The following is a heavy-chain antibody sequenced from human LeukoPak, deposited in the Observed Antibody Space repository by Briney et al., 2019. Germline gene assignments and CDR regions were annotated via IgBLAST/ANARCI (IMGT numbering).Heavy chain of an antibody. D-gene: IGHD5-18*01. CDR2: INSDGSIT. CDR1: GFTFTTYW. J-gene: IGHJ6*02. CDR3: ARDAVDTANAV. V-gene: IGHV3-74*01. Sequence: GGSLRLSGAASGFTFTTYWMHWVRQAPGKGLVWVSHINSDGSITSYADSVKGRFTISRDNAKNTLYLQMNSLRAEDTAVYYCARDAVDTANAVWGQGTTVTVSS.